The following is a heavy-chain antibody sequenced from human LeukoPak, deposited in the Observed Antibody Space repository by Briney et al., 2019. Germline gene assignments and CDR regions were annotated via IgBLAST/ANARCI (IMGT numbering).Heavy chain of an antibody. Sequence: GASVKVSCKTSGGTFSRYAISWVRQAPGQGLEWMGEIIPIFGTANYAQKFQGRVTITADESTSTAYMELSSLRSEDTAVYYCARVVTPGYCSTTSCYWKGWFDPWGQGTLVTVSS. D-gene: IGHD2-2*01. V-gene: IGHV1-69*13. J-gene: IGHJ5*02. CDR2: IIPIFGTA. CDR3: ARVVTPGYCSTTSCYWKGWFDP. CDR1: GGTFSRYA.